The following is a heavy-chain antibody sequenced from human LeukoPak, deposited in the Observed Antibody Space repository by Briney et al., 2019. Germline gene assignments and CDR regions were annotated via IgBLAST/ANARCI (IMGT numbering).Heavy chain of an antibody. J-gene: IGHJ5*02. CDR3: AREGDSGSYNWFDP. D-gene: IGHD1-26*01. V-gene: IGHV1-2*02. CDR1: GYTFTGYY. CDR2: INPNSGGT. Sequence: EASVKVSCKASGYTFTGYYMHWVRQAPGQGLEWMGWINPNSGGTNYAQKFQGRVTMTRDTSISTAYMELSRLRSDDTAVYYCAREGDSGSYNWFDPWGQGTLVTVSS.